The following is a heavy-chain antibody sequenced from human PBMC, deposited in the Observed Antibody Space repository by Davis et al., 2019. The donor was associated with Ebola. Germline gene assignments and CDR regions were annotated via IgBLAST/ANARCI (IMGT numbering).Heavy chain of an antibody. V-gene: IGHV6-1*01. CDR3: ARDFYSSGSYSLDY. D-gene: IGHD6-19*01. CDR1: GDSVSSNSAA. Sequence: HSQTLSLTCAISGDSVSSNSAAWNWIRQSPSRGLEWLGRTYYRSKWYNDYAVSVKSRITINADTSRNQFSLQLNSVSPEDTAVYYCARDFYSSGSYSLDYWGQGTLVTVSS. J-gene: IGHJ4*02. CDR2: TYYRSKWYN.